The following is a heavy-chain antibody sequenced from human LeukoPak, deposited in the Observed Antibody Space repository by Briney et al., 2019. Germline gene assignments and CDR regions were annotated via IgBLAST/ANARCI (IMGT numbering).Heavy chain of an antibody. CDR3: ARSQGAVAGHYFDY. V-gene: IGHV4-59*12. D-gene: IGHD6-19*01. Sequence: SETLSLTCTVSGGSISSYYWSWIRQPPGKGLEWIGYIYYSGSTNYNPSLKSRVTMSVDTSKNQFSLRLSSVTAADTAVYYCARSQGAVAGHYFDYWGQGTLVTVSS. CDR2: IYYSGST. J-gene: IGHJ4*02. CDR1: GGSISSYY.